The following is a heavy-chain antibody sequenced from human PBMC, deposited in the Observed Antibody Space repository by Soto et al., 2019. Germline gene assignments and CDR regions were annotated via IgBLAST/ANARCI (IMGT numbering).Heavy chain of an antibody. CDR3: AKVSGQTTTVTTAGAFDI. CDR2: ISYDGSNK. J-gene: IGHJ3*02. D-gene: IGHD4-17*01. Sequence: QVPLVESGGGVVQPGRSLRLSCAASGFTFSSYGMHWVRQAPGKGLDWVAVISYDGSNKYYADSVKGRFTISRDNPKNTLYLQMSSLRAEDTAVYYCAKVSGQTTTVTTAGAFDIWGQGTMVTGSS. CDR1: GFTFSSYG. V-gene: IGHV3-30*18.